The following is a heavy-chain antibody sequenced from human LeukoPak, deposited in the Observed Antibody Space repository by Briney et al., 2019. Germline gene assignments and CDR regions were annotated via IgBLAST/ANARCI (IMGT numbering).Heavy chain of an antibody. D-gene: IGHD3-10*01. CDR3: AKGLWGSGSYADY. CDR2: ISGSGGST. CDR1: GFNFRSHA. J-gene: IGHJ4*02. V-gene: IGHV3-23*01. Sequence: PGRSLRLSCVASGFNFRSHAMYWVRQAPGKVLEWVSAISGSGGSTYYADSVKGRFTISRDNSKNTLYLQMNSLRAEDTAVYYCAKGLWGSGSYADYWGQGTLVTVSS.